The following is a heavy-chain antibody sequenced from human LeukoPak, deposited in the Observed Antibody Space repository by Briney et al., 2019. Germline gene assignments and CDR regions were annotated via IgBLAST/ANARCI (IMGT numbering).Heavy chain of an antibody. D-gene: IGHD5-24*01. Sequence: GGSLRLSCAASGFTFSSYSMNWVRQAPGKGLEWVSSISSSSYIYYADSVKGRFTISRDNAKNSLYLQMNSLRAEDTAVYYCARYVSPHGYNYFDYWGQGTLVTVSS. CDR1: GFTFSSYS. V-gene: IGHV3-21*01. CDR3: ARYVSPHGYNYFDY. CDR2: ISSSSYI. J-gene: IGHJ4*02.